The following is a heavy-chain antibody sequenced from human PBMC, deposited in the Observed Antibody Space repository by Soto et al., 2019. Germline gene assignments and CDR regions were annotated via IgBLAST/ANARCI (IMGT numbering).Heavy chain of an antibody. CDR3: ARQRYSNLWYFDY. Sequence: SETLSLTCTVSGGSISSSSYYWGWIRQPPGKGLEWIGSIYYSGSTYYNPSLKGRVTISVDTSKNQFSLKLSSVTAADTAVYYCARQRYSNLWYFDYWGQGTLVTVSS. V-gene: IGHV4-39*01. D-gene: IGHD4-4*01. CDR2: IYYSGST. CDR1: GGSISSSSYY. J-gene: IGHJ4*02.